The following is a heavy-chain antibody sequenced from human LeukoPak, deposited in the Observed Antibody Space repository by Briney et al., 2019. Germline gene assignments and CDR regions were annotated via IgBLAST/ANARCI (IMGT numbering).Heavy chain of an antibody. CDR2: NFSHDGST. Sequence: ASVKVSCTTSGYSFNSHHVHWVRQAPGQGLKWMGINFSHDGSTSNTQKFRGRVTMTRDTSTSTVYMELSSLRSEDTAVYYCARDSGSFHYDMDVWGQGTTVIVSS. V-gene: IGHV1-46*02. D-gene: IGHD3-10*01. CDR3: ARDSGSFHYDMDV. J-gene: IGHJ6*02. CDR1: GYSFNSHH.